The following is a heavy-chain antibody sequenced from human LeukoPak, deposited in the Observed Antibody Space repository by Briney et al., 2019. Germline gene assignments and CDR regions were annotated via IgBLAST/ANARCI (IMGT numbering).Heavy chain of an antibody. D-gene: IGHD3-22*01. V-gene: IGHV3-21*01. CDR1: GFTFRSYS. CDR3: ARDRYYYDSSGSLTGY. CDR2: ISSSSSYI. Sequence: PGGSLRLSCAASGFTFRSYSMNWVRHAPGKGLEWVSSISSSSSYIYYADSVKGRFTISRDNAKNSLYLQMNSLRAEDTAVYYCARDRYYYDSSGSLTGYWGQGTLVTVSS. J-gene: IGHJ4*02.